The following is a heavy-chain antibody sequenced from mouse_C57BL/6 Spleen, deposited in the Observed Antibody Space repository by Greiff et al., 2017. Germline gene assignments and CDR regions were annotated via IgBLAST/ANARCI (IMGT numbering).Heavy chain of an antibody. V-gene: IGHV1-80*01. CDR2: IYPGDGDT. CDR1: GYAFSSSW. Sequence: VQLQQSGAELVKPGASVKISCTASGYAFSSSWMNWVKQRPGKGLEWIGQIYPGDGDTNYNGKFKGKATLTADKYSSTAYRQLSSLTSEDSAVYFCANYYGPLAYWGQGTLVTVSA. CDR3: ANYYGPLAY. J-gene: IGHJ3*01. D-gene: IGHD1-1*01.